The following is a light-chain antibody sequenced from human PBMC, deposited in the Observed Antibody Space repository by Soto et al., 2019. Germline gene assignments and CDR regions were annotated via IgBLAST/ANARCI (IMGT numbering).Light chain of an antibody. Sequence: EIELTQSPGTLSLSPGETATLSCRASQSVNSAYLAWYQLRLGQAPRLLVFGATTRASGIPDRFSGSGSGTDFTLSISRLESEDFAVYYCQQYDTSPWTFGQGTKWISN. CDR1: QSVNSAY. J-gene: IGKJ1*01. CDR2: GAT. CDR3: QQYDTSPWT. V-gene: IGKV3-20*01.